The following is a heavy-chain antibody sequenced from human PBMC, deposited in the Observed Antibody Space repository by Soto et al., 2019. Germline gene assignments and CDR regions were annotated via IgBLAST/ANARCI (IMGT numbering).Heavy chain of an antibody. V-gene: IGHV3-11*01. CDR1: GFIFSEYA. CDR2: ISGNTV. J-gene: IGHJ6*02. Sequence: PGGSLRLSCTPSGFIFSEYAMSWIRQAPGKGLEWVSSISGNTVYYADSLKGRFTISRDNAKNSLYLQMNRLRAEDTAVYYCARVSWREKYGMDVWGQGTTVTVSS. CDR3: ARVSWREKYGMDV.